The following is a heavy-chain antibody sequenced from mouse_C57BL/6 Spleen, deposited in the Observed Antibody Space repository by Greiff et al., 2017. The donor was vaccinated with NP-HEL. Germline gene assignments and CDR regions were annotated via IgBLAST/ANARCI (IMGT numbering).Heavy chain of an antibody. CDR1: GYTFTSYW. D-gene: IGHD2-1*01. CDR3: ARPYGNYLFAY. CDR2: IDPSDSYT. Sequence: QVQLQQPGAELVMPGASVKLSCKASGYTFTSYWMHWVKQRPGQGLEWIGEIDPSDSYTNYNQKFKGKSTLTVDKSSSTAYMQLSSLTSEDSAVYYCARPYGNYLFAYWGQGTLVTVSA. V-gene: IGHV1-69*01. J-gene: IGHJ3*01.